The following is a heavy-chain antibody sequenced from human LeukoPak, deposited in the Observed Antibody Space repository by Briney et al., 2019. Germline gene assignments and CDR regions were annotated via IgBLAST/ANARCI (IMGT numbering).Heavy chain of an antibody. Sequence: SETLSLTCTVSGGSISSYYWSWIRQPPGKGLEWIGYIYYSGSTNYNPSLKSRVTISVDTSKNQFSLKLSSVTAADTAVYYCARSRKRWDSSGPYYFDYWGQGTLVTVSS. D-gene: IGHD3-22*01. CDR2: IYYSGST. CDR3: ARSRKRWDSSGPYYFDY. V-gene: IGHV4-59*01. J-gene: IGHJ4*02. CDR1: GGSISSYY.